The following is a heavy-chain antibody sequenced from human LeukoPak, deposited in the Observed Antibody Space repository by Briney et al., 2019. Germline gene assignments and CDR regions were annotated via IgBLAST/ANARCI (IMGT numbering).Heavy chain of an antibody. CDR1: GFTFSTYG. J-gene: IGHJ4*02. CDR2: ISYDGGNK. D-gene: IGHD4-17*01. V-gene: IGHV3-30*18. Sequence: GGSLRLSCAASGFTFSTYGMHWVRQAPGKGLEWVAVISYDGGNKYYADSVKGRFTISRDNSKNTLYLQMNSLRAEDTAVYYCAKGLEVTTPYFDYWGQGTLVTVSS. CDR3: AKGLEVTTPYFDY.